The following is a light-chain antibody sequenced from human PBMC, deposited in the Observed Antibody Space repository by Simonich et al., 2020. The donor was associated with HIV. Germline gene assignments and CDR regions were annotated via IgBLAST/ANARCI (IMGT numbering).Light chain of an antibody. J-gene: IGKJ3*01. CDR2: LGS. Sequence: DIVMTQSPLSLPVTTGEPASISCRSSQSLLHSNGYNFLDWYLQKPGQSPQLLIYLGSNRASGVPDRCSGSGSGTDFTLKISRVEAEDVGVYYCMQALQTPFTFGPGTRVDIK. CDR1: QSLLHSNGYNF. CDR3: MQALQTPFT. V-gene: IGKV2-28*01.